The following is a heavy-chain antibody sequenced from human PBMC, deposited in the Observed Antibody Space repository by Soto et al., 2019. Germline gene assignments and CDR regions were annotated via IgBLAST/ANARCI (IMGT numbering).Heavy chain of an antibody. CDR3: ARVHYGDYVFDY. Sequence: GGSLRLSCAASGFTFSSYGMHWVRQAPGEGLEWVAVIWYDGSNKYYADSVKGRFTISRDNSKNTLYLQMNSLRAEDTAVYYCARVHYGDYVFDYWGQGTLVTVSS. J-gene: IGHJ4*02. CDR1: GFTFSSYG. CDR2: IWYDGSNK. D-gene: IGHD4-17*01. V-gene: IGHV3-33*01.